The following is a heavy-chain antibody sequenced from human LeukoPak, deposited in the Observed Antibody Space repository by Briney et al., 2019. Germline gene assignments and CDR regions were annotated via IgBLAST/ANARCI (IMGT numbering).Heavy chain of an antibody. V-gene: IGHV3-21*01. J-gene: IGHJ3*02. CDR3: ARDHSLHDAFDI. CDR2: ISSSSSDI. Sequence: PGGSLRLSCAASGFTFRSYAMSWVRQAPGKGLEWVSSISSSSSDIYYADSVKGRFTISRDNAKNSLYLQMNSLRAEDTAVYYCARDHSLHDAFDIWGQGTMVTVSS. CDR1: GFTFRSYA. D-gene: IGHD6-13*01.